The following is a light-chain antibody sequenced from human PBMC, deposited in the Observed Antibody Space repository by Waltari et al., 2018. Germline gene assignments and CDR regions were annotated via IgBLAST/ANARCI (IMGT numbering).Light chain of an antibody. Sequence: ERATLSCRASQSVSRTLAWYQQKPGQAPRLLIYDASTRATGIPDRFSGSGFGTDFSLTISRLEPEDFAVYYCQKYGTLPATFGQGTTVEIK. CDR1: QSVSRT. CDR3: QKYGTLPAT. J-gene: IGKJ1*01. V-gene: IGKV3-20*01. CDR2: DAS.